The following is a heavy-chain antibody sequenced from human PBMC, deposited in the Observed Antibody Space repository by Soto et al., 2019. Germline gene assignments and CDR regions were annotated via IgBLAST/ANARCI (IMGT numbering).Heavy chain of an antibody. CDR1: GFTFSGSG. CDR2: ISYDGSNK. CDR3: AKEGGAYYYYYYGMDV. J-gene: IGHJ6*02. D-gene: IGHD3-16*01. V-gene: IGHV3-30*18. Sequence: GGSLRLSCAASGFTFSGSGMHWVRQAPGKGLEWVGGISYDGSNKYYADSVKGRFTISRDNSKNTLYLQMNSLRAEDTAVYYCAKEGGAYYYYYYGMDVWGQGTTVTVSS.